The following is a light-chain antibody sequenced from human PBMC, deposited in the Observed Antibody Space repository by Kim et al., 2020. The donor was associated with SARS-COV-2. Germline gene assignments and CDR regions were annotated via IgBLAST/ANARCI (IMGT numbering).Light chain of an antibody. Sequence: RVNMSGTGSSANIGAGYDVNWYQQLAGTAPKLLIYGNSNRPSGVPDRFSGSKSGTSASLAITGLQAEDEADYYCQSYDSSLSGYVFGTGTKVTVL. CDR2: GNS. CDR3: QSYDSSLSGYV. CDR1: SANIGAGYD. J-gene: IGLJ1*01. V-gene: IGLV1-40*01.